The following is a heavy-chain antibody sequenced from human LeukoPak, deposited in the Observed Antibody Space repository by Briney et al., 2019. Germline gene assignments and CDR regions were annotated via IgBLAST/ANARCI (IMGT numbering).Heavy chain of an antibody. CDR3: ARGGYCSSTSCYVPYYYYYYYMDV. CDR1: GGSISSYY. CDR2: IYYSGST. Sequence: SETLSLTCTVSGGSISSYYWSWIRQPPGKGLEWIGYIYYSGSTNYNPSLKSRVTISVDTSKNQFSLKLSSVTAADTAVYYCARGGYCSSTSCYVPYYYYYYYMDVWGKGTTVTVSS. J-gene: IGHJ6*03. D-gene: IGHD2-2*01. V-gene: IGHV4-59*01.